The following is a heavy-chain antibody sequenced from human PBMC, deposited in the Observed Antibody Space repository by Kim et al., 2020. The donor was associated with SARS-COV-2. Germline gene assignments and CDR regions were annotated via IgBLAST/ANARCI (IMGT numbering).Heavy chain of an antibody. CDR1: GFTFSSYW. CDR2: INSDGSST. J-gene: IGHJ4*02. V-gene: IGHV3-74*01. Sequence: GGSLRLSCAASGFTFSSYWMHWVRQAPGKGLVWVSRINSDGSSTSYADSVKGRFTISRDNAKNTLYLQMNSLRAEDTAVYYCARVSNYVWGSYRYPAWDFDYWGQGTLVTVSS. D-gene: IGHD3-16*02. CDR3: ARVSNYVWGSYRYPAWDFDY.